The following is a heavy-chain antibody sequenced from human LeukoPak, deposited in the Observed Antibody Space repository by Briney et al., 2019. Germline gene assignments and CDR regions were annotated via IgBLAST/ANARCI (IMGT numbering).Heavy chain of an antibody. J-gene: IGHJ4*02. Sequence: GGSLRLSCAASGFTFSDYNMRWIRQAPGKGLEWVSSISRSGSTKYYADSVKGRFTISRDNAKNSLYLQMNSLRVEDTAVYYCARRRGYSYGYIDYWGQGTLVTVSS. V-gene: IGHV3-11*04. CDR3: ARRRGYSYGYIDY. CDR1: GFTFSDYN. D-gene: IGHD5-18*01. CDR2: ISRSGSTK.